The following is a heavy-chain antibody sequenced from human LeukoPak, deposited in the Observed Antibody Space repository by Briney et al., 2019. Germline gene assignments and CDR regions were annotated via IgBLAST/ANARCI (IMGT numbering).Heavy chain of an antibody. V-gene: IGHV4-59*01. CDR1: GDSISSYY. Sequence: SETLSLTCTVSGDSISSYYWSWIRQPPGKGLEWIGYIYYSGSTNYNPSLKSRVTISVDTSKNQFSLKLSSVTAADTAVYYCAEATTPFDAFDIWGQGTMVTVSS. CDR2: IYYSGST. J-gene: IGHJ3*02. D-gene: IGHD1-14*01. CDR3: AEATTPFDAFDI.